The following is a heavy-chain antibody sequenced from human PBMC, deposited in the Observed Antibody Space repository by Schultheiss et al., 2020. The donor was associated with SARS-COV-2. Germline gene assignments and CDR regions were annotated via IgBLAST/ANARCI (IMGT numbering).Heavy chain of an antibody. CDR2: IYYSGST. CDR1: GGSISSGGYY. J-gene: IGHJ6*02. D-gene: IGHD6-13*01. V-gene: IGHV4-31*03. CDR3: ATSSSWATYYYYGMDV. Sequence: SETLSLTCTVSGGSISSGGYYWSWIRQHPGKGLEWIGYIYYSGSTYYNPSLKSRVTISVDTSKNQFSLKLSSVTAADTAVYYCATSSSWATYYYYGMDVWGQGTTVTVSS.